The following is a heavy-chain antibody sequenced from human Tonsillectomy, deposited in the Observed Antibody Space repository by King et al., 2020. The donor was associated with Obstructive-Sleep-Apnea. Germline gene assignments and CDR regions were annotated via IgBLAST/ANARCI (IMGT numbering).Heavy chain of an antibody. D-gene: IGHD4-11*01. Sequence: PLQESGPGLVKPSETLSLTCSVSGFSISSGFYWGWVRQPPGKGLEWIANIYHSGTTYYNPSLKSRVTISVDTSKNHISLTMTSMTAADTAVYYCARALTTVAWFDPWGQGSLVIVSS. CDR3: ARALTTVAWFDP. J-gene: IGHJ5*02. CDR1: GFSISSGFY. V-gene: IGHV4-38-2*02. CDR2: IYHSGTT.